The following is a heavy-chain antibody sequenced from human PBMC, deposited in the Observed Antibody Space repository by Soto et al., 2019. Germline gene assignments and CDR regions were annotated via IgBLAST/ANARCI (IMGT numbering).Heavy chain of an antibody. CDR1: GFTFTSSA. CDR3: AASSTSHLYYYGMDV. CDR2: IVVGSGNT. J-gene: IGHJ6*02. V-gene: IGHV1-58*01. D-gene: IGHD2-2*01. Sequence: SVKVSCKASGFTFTSSAVQWVRQARGQRLEWIGWIVVGSGNTNYAQKFQERVTITRDMSTSTAYMELSSLRSEDTAVYYCAASSTSHLYYYGMDVWGQGTTVTVSS.